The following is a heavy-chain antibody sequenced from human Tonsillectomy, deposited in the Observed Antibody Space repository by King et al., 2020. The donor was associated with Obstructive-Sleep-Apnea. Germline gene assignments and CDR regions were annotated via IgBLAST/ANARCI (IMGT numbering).Heavy chain of an antibody. CDR2: IRYDGSNK. Sequence: VQLVESGGGVVQPGGSLRLSCAASGFTFSSYGMHWFRQAPGKGLEWGAFIRYDGSNKYYANSVKGRFTISRDNSKNTLYLQMNSLRAEDTAVYYCAKDMPGIVGGALPCYWGQGTLVTVSS. CDR3: AKDMPGIVGGALPCY. CDR1: GFTFSSYG. D-gene: IGHD1-26*01. J-gene: IGHJ4*02. V-gene: IGHV3-30*02.